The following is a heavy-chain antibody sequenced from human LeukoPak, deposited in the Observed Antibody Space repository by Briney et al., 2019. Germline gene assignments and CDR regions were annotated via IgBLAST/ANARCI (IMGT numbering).Heavy chain of an antibody. Sequence: GGSLRLSCAASGFTFDDYAMHWVRQAPGKGLEWVSGISWNSGSIGYADSVKGRFTISRDNAKNSLYLQMNSLRAEDTAVYYCARVLTFGGVIVIPPLPDYWGQGTLVTVSS. CDR3: ARVLTFGGVIVIPPLPDY. V-gene: IGHV3-9*01. D-gene: IGHD3-16*02. CDR2: ISWNSGSI. CDR1: GFTFDDYA. J-gene: IGHJ4*02.